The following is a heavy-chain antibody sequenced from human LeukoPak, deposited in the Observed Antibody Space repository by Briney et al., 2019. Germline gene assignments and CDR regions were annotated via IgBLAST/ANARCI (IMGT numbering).Heavy chain of an antibody. CDR1: GFTFSTYA. Sequence: GGSLRLSCAASGFTFSTYAMNWVRQAPGKGLEWVSRIRGTDGKTFYADSVKGRFTISRDNSKNTLYLQMNNLRAEDTALYYCAKKGCSTSGCPASFDYWGQGTLVTVSS. CDR3: AKKGCSTSGCPASFDY. CDR2: IRGTDGKT. D-gene: IGHD2-2*01. V-gene: IGHV3-23*01. J-gene: IGHJ4*02.